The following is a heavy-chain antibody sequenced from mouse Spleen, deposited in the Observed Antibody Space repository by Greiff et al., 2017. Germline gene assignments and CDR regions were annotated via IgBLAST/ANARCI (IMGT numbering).Heavy chain of an antibody. CDR3: ARDAPYYSNHVWYFDV. CDR1: GFTFSDFY. CDR2: SRNKANDYTT. V-gene: IGHV7-1*01. D-gene: IGHD2-5*01. J-gene: IGHJ1*01. Sequence: EVQLVESGGGLVQSGRSLRLSCATSGFTFSDFYMEWVRQAPGKGLEWIAASRNKANDYTTEYSASVKGRFIVSRDTSQSILYLQMNALRAEDTAIYYCARDAPYYSNHVWYFDVWGAGTTVTVSS.